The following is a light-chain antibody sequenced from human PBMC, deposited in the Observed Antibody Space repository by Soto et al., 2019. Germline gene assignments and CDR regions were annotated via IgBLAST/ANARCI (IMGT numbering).Light chain of an antibody. CDR3: QQYSDNWT. CDR2: KAS. J-gene: IGKJ1*01. V-gene: IGKV1-5*03. CDR1: QSISSW. Sequence: DLQMTQSPSTLSASVGDRVTITCRASQSISSWLAWYQQKPGTAPKLLIYKASTLQSGVPSRFXXXXXXXXXXXXXXSLQPDDFATYYCQQYSDNWTFGQGTKVEIK.